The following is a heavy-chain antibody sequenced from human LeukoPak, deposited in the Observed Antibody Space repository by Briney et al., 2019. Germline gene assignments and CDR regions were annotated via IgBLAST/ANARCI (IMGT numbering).Heavy chain of an antibody. CDR1: GFTFSSYE. J-gene: IGHJ4*02. V-gene: IGHV3-30*04. D-gene: IGHD2-2*01. CDR3: ASSIVIVPAAHFDY. CDR2: ISYDGSNK. Sequence: GGSLRLSCAASGFTFSSYEMNWVRQAPGKGLEWVAVISYDGSNKYYADSVKGRFTIPRDNSKNTLYLQMNSLRAEDTAVYYCASSIVIVPAAHFDYWGQGTLVTVSS.